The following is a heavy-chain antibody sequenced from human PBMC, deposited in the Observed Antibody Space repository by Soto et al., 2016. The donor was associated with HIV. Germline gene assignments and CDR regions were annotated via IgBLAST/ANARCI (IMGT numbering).Heavy chain of an antibody. CDR2: INHSGNS. J-gene: IGHJ6*02. D-gene: IGHD1-26*01. CDR1: GGSFSGYY. Sequence: QVQLQQWGAGLLKPSETLSLTCAVYGGSFSGYYWTWIRQPPGKGLEWIGEINHSGNSNNNPSLKSRLTISVDTSKNQFSLKLNSVTAADTAVYYCGGAIGYYYYYGMDVWGQGTTVTVSS. CDR3: GGAIGYYYYYGMDV. V-gene: IGHV4-34*01.